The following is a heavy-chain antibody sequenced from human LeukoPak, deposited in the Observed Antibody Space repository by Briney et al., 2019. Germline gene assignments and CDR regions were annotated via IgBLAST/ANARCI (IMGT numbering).Heavy chain of an antibody. CDR1: GYTFTGYY. CDR3: AREEHCSGGSCYAFDY. D-gene: IGHD2-15*01. CDR2: INPNSGGT. J-gene: IGHJ4*02. Sequence: GASVKVSCKASGYTFTGYYMHWVRQAPGQGLEWMGWINPNSGGTNYAQKFQGRVTMTRDTSIGTAYMELSRLRSDDTAVYYCAREEHCSGGSCYAFDYWGQGTLVTVSS. V-gene: IGHV1-2*02.